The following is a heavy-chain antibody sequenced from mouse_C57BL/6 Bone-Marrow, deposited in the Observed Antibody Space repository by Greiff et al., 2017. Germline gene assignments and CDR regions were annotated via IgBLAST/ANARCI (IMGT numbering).Heavy chain of an antibody. CDR3: ARACYGNYVYWYFDV. Sequence: QVQLQQPGAELVRPGSSVKLSCKASGYTFTSYWMHWVKQRPIQGLEWIGNIDPSDSETPYNQKFKDKATLTVDKSSSTAYMQLSSLTSEDSAVYYCARACYGNYVYWYFDVWGTGTTVTVSS. J-gene: IGHJ1*03. V-gene: IGHV1-52*01. CDR1: GYTFTSYW. D-gene: IGHD2-1*01. CDR2: IDPSDSET.